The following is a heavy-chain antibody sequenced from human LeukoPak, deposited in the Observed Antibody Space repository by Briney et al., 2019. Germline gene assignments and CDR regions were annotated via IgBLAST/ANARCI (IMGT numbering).Heavy chain of an antibody. Sequence: SETLSLTCTVSGGSINSYYWTWIRQPAGKGLEWIGRIYTNGNTNYNPSLTSRVTMSVDTSKNQFSLRLSSVTAADTAVYYCARWDDSAWGFGNWGPGTLVTVSS. D-gene: IGHD6-19*01. CDR1: GGSINSYY. V-gene: IGHV4-4*07. CDR3: ARWDDSAWGFGN. J-gene: IGHJ4*02. CDR2: IYTNGNT.